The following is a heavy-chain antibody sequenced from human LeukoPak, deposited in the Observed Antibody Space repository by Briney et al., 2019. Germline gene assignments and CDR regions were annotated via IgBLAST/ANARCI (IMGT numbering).Heavy chain of an antibody. CDR1: GFTFSSYG. CDR3: AKDLFYDSSGYYVDY. CDR2: IRYDGSNK. D-gene: IGHD3-22*01. Sequence: GGALRLSCAASGFTFSSYGMHWVRQAPGKGLEWVAFIRYDGSNKYYADSVKGRFTISRDNSKNTLYLQMNSLRAEDTAVYYCAKDLFYDSSGYYVDYWGQGTLVTVSS. J-gene: IGHJ4*02. V-gene: IGHV3-30*02.